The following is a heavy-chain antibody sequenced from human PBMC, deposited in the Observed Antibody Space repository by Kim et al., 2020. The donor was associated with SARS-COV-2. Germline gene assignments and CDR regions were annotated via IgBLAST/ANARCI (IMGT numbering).Heavy chain of an antibody. CDR2: YAT. V-gene: IGHV3-73*01. CDR3: TSVQSSRD. Sequence: YATAYAASVKGRFTISRDDSKNTAYLQMNSLKTEDTAVYYCTSVQSSRDWGQGTLVTVSS. D-gene: IGHD6-13*01. J-gene: IGHJ4*02.